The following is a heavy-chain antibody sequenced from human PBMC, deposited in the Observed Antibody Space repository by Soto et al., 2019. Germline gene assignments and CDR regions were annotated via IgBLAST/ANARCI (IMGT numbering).Heavy chain of an antibody. CDR1: GYTFTGYY. CDR3: ARERIAVAEEGWFDP. Sequence: ASVKVSCKASGYTFTGYYMHWVRQAPGQGLEWMGWINPNSGGTNYAQKFQGRVTMTRDTSISTAYMELSRLRSDDTAVYYCARERIAVAEEGWFDPWGQGTLVTVSS. V-gene: IGHV1-2*02. J-gene: IGHJ5*02. CDR2: INPNSGGT. D-gene: IGHD6-19*01.